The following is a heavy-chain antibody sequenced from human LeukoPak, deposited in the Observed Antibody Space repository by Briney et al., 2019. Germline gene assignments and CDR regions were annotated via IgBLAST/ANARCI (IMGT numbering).Heavy chain of an antibody. CDR2: ISGSGSAI. V-gene: IGHV3-48*03. Sequence: GGSLRLSCAASGFTFDIYEINWVRQAPGRGLEWVSYISGSGSAIYSADSVRGRFTISRDNAKNSLYLQMNSLRAEDAAVYYCAKDRYCSGGSCYNNWFDPWGQGTLVTVSS. J-gene: IGHJ5*02. D-gene: IGHD2-15*01. CDR3: AKDRYCSGGSCYNNWFDP. CDR1: GFTFDIYE.